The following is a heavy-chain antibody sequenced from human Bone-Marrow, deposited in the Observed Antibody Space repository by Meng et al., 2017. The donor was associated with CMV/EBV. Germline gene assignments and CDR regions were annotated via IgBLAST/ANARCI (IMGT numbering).Heavy chain of an antibody. Sequence: GGSLRLSCAASGFSFSDYYMSWIRQAPGKGLEWVAFIRYEGSRKYEAESVRGRFTISRDNSKSTLYLLMNSLRPEDTAVYYCAKPGRHCSSSSCWLDYWGQGTLVTVSS. D-gene: IGHD2-2*01. V-gene: IGHV3-30*02. J-gene: IGHJ4*02. CDR1: GFSFSDYY. CDR2: IRYEGSRK. CDR3: AKPGRHCSSSSCWLDY.